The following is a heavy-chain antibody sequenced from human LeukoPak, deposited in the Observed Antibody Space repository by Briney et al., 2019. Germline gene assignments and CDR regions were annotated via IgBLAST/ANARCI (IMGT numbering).Heavy chain of an antibody. CDR2: ISYDGSNK. D-gene: IGHD3-22*01. V-gene: IGHV3-30-3*01. CDR1: GYTFSSYA. Sequence: PGRSLRLSCAASGYTFSSYAMHWVRQAPGKGLEWVAVISYDGSNKYYADSVKGRFTISRDNSKNTLYLQMNSLRAEDTAVYYCARGFDYYDSSGSSPHDYWGQGTLVTVSS. CDR3: ARGFDYYDSSGSSPHDY. J-gene: IGHJ4*02.